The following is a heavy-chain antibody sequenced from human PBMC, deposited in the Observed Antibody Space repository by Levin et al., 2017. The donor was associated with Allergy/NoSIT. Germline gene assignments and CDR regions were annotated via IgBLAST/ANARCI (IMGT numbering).Heavy chain of an antibody. V-gene: IGHV3-30*18. J-gene: IGHJ6*02. CDR3: AKDPQWLGTDYYYGMDV. CDR1: GFTFSSYG. CDR2: ISYDGSNK. D-gene: IGHD6-19*01. Sequence: GGSLRLSCAASGFTFSSYGMHWVRQAPGKGLEWVAVISYDGSNKYYADSVKGRFTISRDNSKNTLYLQMNSLRAEDTAVYYCAKDPQWLGTDYYYGMDVWGQGTTVTVSS.